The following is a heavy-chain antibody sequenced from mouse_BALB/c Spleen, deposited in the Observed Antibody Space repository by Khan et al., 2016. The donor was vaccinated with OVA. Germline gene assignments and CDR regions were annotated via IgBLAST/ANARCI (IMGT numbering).Heavy chain of an antibody. CDR1: GYTFTDYA. J-gene: IGHJ3*01. Sequence: QVQLKESGAELVRPGVSVKISCKASGYTFTDYAMHWVKQRHAKSLEWIGVISTNYGDADYNQKFQGKASMTVDRSSSTAYMELARLTSEDSAIYYCVSGGKFAYWGQGTLVTVSA. D-gene: IGHD1-1*02. CDR3: VSGGKFAY. V-gene: IGHV1S137*01. CDR2: ISTNYGDA.